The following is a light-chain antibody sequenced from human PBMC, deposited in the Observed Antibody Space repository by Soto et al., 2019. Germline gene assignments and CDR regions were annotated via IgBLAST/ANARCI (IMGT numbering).Light chain of an antibody. Sequence: QSVLTKPPSVSAAPGQKVTISCSGSSSKIGDNYVSWYQQLPGTAPKLLIYDNNKRPSGIPDRFSGSKSGTSATLGITGLQTGDEADYYCGTWDSSLSAGVFGGGTKLTVL. V-gene: IGLV1-51*01. CDR1: SSKIGDNY. CDR2: DNN. CDR3: GTWDSSLSAGV. J-gene: IGLJ3*02.